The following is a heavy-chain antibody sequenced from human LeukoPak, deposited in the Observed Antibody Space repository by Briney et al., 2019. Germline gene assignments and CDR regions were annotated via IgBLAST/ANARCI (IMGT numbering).Heavy chain of an antibody. J-gene: IGHJ5*02. CDR2: IKQDGSEK. V-gene: IGHV3-7*03. D-gene: IGHD2-2*01. CDR3: AREGVVVVPAAQWFDP. Sequence: PGGSLRLSCAASGFTFSSYWMSWVRQAPGKGLEWVANIKQDGSEKYYVDSVKGRFTISRDNAKNSLYLQMNSLRAEDTAVYYCAREGVVVVPAAQWFDPWRQGTLVTVSS. CDR1: GFTFSSYW.